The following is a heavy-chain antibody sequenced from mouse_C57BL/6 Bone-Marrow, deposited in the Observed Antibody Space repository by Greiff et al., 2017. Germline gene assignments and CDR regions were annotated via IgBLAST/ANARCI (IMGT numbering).Heavy chain of an antibody. V-gene: IGHV5-6*01. J-gene: IGHJ4*01. CDR2: ISSGGSYT. Sequence: EVQGVESGRDLVKPGGSLKLSCAASGFTFSSYGMSWVRQTPDKRLEWVATISSGGSYTYYPDSVKGRFTISRDNAKNTLYLQMSSLQSEDTSMYYWARHAYYSNPYALDYWGQGTSVTVSS. D-gene: IGHD2-5*01. CDR3: ARHAYYSNPYALDY. CDR1: GFTFSSYG.